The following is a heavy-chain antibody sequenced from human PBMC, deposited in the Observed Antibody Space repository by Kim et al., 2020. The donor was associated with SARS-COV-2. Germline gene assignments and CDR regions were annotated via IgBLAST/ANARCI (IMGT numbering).Heavy chain of an antibody. V-gene: IGHV3-74*01. CDR1: GFTFSSYC. CDR2: ICHDGSGT. Sequence: GGSLRLSCAASGFTFSSYCMHWVRQAPGRGLVWVSRICHDGSGTNYADSVQGRFTISRDNSKNTVYLQMHRLRAEDTAVYYCARSDYPDVAWGQGTLGTVSS. J-gene: IGHJ5*02. D-gene: IGHD4-17*01. CDR3: ARSDYPDVA.